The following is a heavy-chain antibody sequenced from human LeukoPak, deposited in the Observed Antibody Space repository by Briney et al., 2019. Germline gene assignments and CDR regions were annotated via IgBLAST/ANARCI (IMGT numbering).Heavy chain of an antibody. D-gene: IGHD3-16*02. CDR1: GDSVSSNSAA. J-gene: IGHJ4*02. CDR2: TYYRSKWYN. Sequence: SQTLSLTCAISGDSVSSNSAAWNWIRQSPSRGLERLGRTYYRSKWYNDYAVSVKSRITINPDTSKNQFSLQLNSVTPEDTAVYYCARDMRHDYVWGSYRYDYWGQGTLVTVSS. V-gene: IGHV6-1*01. CDR3: ARDMRHDYVWGSYRYDY.